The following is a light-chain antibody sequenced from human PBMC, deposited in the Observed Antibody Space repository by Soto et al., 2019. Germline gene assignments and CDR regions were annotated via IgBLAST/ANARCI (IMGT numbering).Light chain of an antibody. CDR1: QSVSSSY. V-gene: IGKV3-20*01. CDR3: QQYGSSPFS. CDR2: GAS. J-gene: IGKJ3*01. Sequence: EIVLTQTPGTLSLSPGERATLACRASQSVSSSYLAWYQQKPGQAPRLLIYGASNRAPGIPGRFSGSGSGTDFTLTITRLEPEEFAVYYCQQYGSSPFSFGHWTKVDIK.